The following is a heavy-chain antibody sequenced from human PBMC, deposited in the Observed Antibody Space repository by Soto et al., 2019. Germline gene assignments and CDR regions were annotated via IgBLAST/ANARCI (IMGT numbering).Heavy chain of an antibody. Sequence: GGSLRLSCAASGFTFSSFALSWVRQAPGKGLEWVSAISGSGDSTDYADSVKGRFTISRDNSKNTLYLQMNSLRAEDTAVYYCAKEQRWGYSSSSLYYYYGMDVWGQGTTVTVSS. CDR1: GFTFSSFA. V-gene: IGHV3-23*01. CDR3: AKEQRWGYSSSSLYYYYGMDV. D-gene: IGHD6-6*01. J-gene: IGHJ6*02. CDR2: ISGSGDST.